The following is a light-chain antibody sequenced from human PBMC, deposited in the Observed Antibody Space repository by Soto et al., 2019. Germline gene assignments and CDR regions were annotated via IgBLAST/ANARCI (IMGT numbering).Light chain of an antibody. J-gene: IGLJ2*01. V-gene: IGLV2-8*01. Sequence: QSVLTQPPSASGFPGQSVTISCTGTSSDVGYYDYVSWYQQHPGKAPKLVIYEVTKRPSGVPDRVSASKSGNTASLTVSGLRAEDEADYYCAAWDDSLNGRLFGGGTKLTVL. CDR1: SSDVGYYDY. CDR2: EVT. CDR3: AAWDDSLNGRL.